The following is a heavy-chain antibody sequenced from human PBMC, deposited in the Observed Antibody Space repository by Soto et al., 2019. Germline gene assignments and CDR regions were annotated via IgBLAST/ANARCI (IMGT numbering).Heavy chain of an antibody. V-gene: IGHV3-23*01. CDR2: ISGSGGST. Sequence: GGSLRLSCAASGFTFSSYAMSWVRQAPGKGLEWVSAISGSGGSTYYADSVKGRFTISRDNSKNTLYLQMNSLRAEDTAVYYCAKVMHGGSYYSYYYMDVWAKGPRSPSP. D-gene: IGHD1-26*01. CDR1: GFTFSSYA. CDR3: AKVMHGGSYYSYYYMDV. J-gene: IGHJ6*03.